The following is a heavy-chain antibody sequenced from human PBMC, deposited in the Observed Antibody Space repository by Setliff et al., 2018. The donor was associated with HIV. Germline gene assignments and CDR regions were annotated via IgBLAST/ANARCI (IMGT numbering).Heavy chain of an antibody. Sequence: ASVKVSCKASGYTFSNYGISGLRQAPGQGPEWMGWISGDNGDTNYAQKFQGRLTMTTDTSTSTAYMDLRSLRSDDTAVYYCARLTAGLLWSEEHIDYWGQGTLVTVSS. V-gene: IGHV1-18*01. CDR2: ISGDNGDT. D-gene: IGHD3-10*01. CDR1: GYTFSNYG. J-gene: IGHJ4*02. CDR3: ARLTAGLLWSEEHIDY.